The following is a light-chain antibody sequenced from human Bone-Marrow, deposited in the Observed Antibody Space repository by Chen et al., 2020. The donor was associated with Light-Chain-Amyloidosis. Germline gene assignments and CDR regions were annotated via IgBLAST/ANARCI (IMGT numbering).Light chain of an antibody. J-gene: IGLJ3*02. CDR2: EDD. CDR3: QSYQGSSQGV. CDR1: RGSIATNY. V-gene: IGLV6-57*01. Sequence: NFMLTQPHSVSASPGKTVIISCTRSRGSIATNYVQWYQQRPGSSPTTVIYEDDQRPSGVPDRFSGSIDRSSNSASLTISGLKTEDEADYYCQSYQGSSQGVFGGGTKLTVL.